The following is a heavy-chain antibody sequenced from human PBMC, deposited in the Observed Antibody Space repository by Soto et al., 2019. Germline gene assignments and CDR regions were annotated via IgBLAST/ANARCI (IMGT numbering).Heavy chain of an antibody. J-gene: IGHJ4*02. CDR3: ARGGDSGYYGY. V-gene: IGHV4-34*01. Sequence: SETLSLTCAVYGGSFSGYYWSWIRQPPGKGLEWIGEINHSGSTNYNPSLKSRVTISVDTSKNQFSLKLSSVTAADTAVYYCARGGDSGYYGYWGQGTLVTVSS. CDR1: GGSFSGYY. CDR2: INHSGST. D-gene: IGHD3-22*01.